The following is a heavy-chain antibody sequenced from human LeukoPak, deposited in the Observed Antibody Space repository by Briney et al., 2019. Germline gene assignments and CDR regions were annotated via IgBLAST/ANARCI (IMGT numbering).Heavy chain of an antibody. CDR3: ARRGYAFDI. J-gene: IGHJ3*02. CDR2: ISYDGSNK. V-gene: IGHV3-30*19. Sequence: GGSLRLSCAASGFTFPNYGMHWVRQAPGKGLEWVAVISYDGSNKYYADSVKGRFTISRDNSKNTLYLQMNSLRAEDTAVYYCARRGYAFDIWGQGTMVTVSS. CDR1: GFTFPNYG.